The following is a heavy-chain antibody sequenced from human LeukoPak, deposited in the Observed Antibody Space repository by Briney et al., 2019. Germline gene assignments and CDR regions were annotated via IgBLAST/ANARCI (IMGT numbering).Heavy chain of an antibody. CDR2: IKSKTDGGTT. J-gene: IGHJ4*02. CDR3: TTGVVVTAAPFDY. Sequence: GGSLGLSCAASGFTFSNAWMSWVRQAPGKGLEWVGRIKSKTDGGTTDYAAPVKGRFTISRDDSKNTLYLQMNSLKTEDTAVYYCTTGVVVTAAPFDYWGQGTLVTVSS. V-gene: IGHV3-15*01. D-gene: IGHD2-21*02. CDR1: GFTFSNAW.